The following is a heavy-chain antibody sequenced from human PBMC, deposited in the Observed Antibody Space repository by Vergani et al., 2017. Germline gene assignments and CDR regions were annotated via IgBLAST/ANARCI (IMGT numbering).Heavy chain of an antibody. Sequence: QVQLQESGPGLVKPSQTLSLPCTVSGGTISSGGYYWSWLRQHPGKGLEWIGYIYYSGSTYYNPSLKSRVTISVDTSKNQFSLKLSSVTAADTAVYYCARDLGWTNPEGFDYWGQGTLVTVSS. CDR1: GGTISSGGYY. CDR2: IYYSGST. D-gene: IGHD3-16*01. CDR3: ARDLGWTNPEGFDY. V-gene: IGHV4-31*03. J-gene: IGHJ4*02.